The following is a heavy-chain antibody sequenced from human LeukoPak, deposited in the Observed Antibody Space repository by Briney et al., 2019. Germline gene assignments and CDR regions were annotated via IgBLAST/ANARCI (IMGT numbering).Heavy chain of an antibody. V-gene: IGHV5-51*01. D-gene: IGHD2-2*02. CDR1: GYNFSVYW. CDR3: ARRYCSSTSCYTLGFDY. Sequence: GESLKISCKGSGYNFSVYWIGWVRQMPGRGLEWMGIIYPGDSDTRYSPSFQGQVTISADKSISTAYLQWSSLKASDTAMYYCARRYCSSTSCYTLGFDYWGQGTLVTVSS. J-gene: IGHJ4*02. CDR2: IYPGDSDT.